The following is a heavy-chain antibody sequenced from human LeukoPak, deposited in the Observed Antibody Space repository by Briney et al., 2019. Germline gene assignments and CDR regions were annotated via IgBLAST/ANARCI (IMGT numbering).Heavy chain of an antibody. J-gene: IGHJ4*02. CDR3: AKVSSSWYLSDY. Sequence: PGGSLRLSCAASAFTFSSYAMSWVRQAPGKGLEWVSAISGSGGSTYYADSVKGRFTISRDNSKNTLYLQMNSLRAEDTAVYYCAKVSSSWYLSDYWGQGTLVTVSS. CDR2: ISGSGGST. V-gene: IGHV3-23*01. D-gene: IGHD6-13*01. CDR1: AFTFSSYA.